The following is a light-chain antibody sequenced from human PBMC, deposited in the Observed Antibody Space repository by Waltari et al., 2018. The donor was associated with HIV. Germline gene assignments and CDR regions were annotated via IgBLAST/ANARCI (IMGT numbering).Light chain of an antibody. V-gene: IGLV2-8*01. CDR3: SSYAGSYTYV. CDR2: EVR. J-gene: IGLJ1*01. CDR1: GSDVGSQNS. Sequence: QSALTQPPSASGSPGQSVTISCTATGSDVGSQNSVTWYQHHPGKAPKLIIYEVRKRPSGVPDLFSGSKSGNTASLTVSGLQAEDEADYYCSSYAGSYTYVFGTGTRLTVL.